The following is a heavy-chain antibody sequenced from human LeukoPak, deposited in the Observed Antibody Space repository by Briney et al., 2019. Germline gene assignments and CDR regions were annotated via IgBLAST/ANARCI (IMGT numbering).Heavy chain of an antibody. J-gene: IGHJ4*02. CDR1: GFTFDDYG. CDR2: IDWNGGST. Sequence: GGSLRLFCGASGFTFDDYGMSWVRQAPGKGLGWVSGIDWNGGSTGYADSVKGRFTISRDNAKNSLYLQMNSLRAEDTALYYCARYGRSGSYYLDYWGQGTLVTVSS. V-gene: IGHV3-20*04. D-gene: IGHD1-26*01. CDR3: ARYGRSGSYYLDY.